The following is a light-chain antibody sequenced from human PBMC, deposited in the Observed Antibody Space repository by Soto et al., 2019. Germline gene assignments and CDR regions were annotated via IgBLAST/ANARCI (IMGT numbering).Light chain of an antibody. V-gene: IGKV3-15*01. J-gene: IGKJ4*01. Sequence: EKVMTQSPADLSVSPGERATLSCRASQSVNSNLAWYQQKPGQAPRLLLYGASTRATGIPDRFSGSASGTEFTLTISSLQSEDSAVYYCQQYNDWPLTFGGGTKVEVK. CDR3: QQYNDWPLT. CDR2: GAS. CDR1: QSVNSN.